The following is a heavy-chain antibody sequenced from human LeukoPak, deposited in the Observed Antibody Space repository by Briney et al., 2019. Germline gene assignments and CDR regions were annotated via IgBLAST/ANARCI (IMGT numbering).Heavy chain of an antibody. CDR3: AKGLPDAFDI. CDR2: ISWNSGSI. Sequence: GGSLRLSCSASGFTFDDYAMHWVRQAPGKGLEWVSGISWNSGSIGYADSVKGRFTISRDNAKNSLYLQMNSLRAEDIALYYCAKGLPDAFDIWGQGTMVTVSS. V-gene: IGHV3-9*03. CDR1: GFTFDDYA. J-gene: IGHJ3*02. D-gene: IGHD2-15*01.